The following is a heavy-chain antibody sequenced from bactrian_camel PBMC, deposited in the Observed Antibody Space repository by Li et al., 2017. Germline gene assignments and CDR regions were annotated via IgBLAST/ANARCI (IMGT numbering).Heavy chain of an antibody. J-gene: IGHJ6*01. Sequence: HVQLVESGGASVQAGKSLRLSCKITGDPYGSNCRAWFRQAPGKEREGVAAFYIGTGSTHYADPVKGRFTISHDDAKNMLYLDMNNLKPEDTAMYYCAIGLHLEIMGSWADADFEYWGQGTQVTVS. CDR1: GDPYGSNC. V-gene: IGHV3S55*01. CDR2: FYIGTGST. D-gene: IGHD1*01. CDR3: AIGLHLEIMGSWADADFEY.